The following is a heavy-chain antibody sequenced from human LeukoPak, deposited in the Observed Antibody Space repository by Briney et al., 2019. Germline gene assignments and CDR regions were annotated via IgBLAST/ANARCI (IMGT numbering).Heavy chain of an antibody. Sequence: SQTLSLTCAVSGGSISSGGYSWSWIRQPPGKGLEWIGYIYHSGSTYYNPSLKSRVTISVDRSKNQFSLKLSSVTAADTAVYYCARVIRGIWFDPWGQGPRSPSPQ. J-gene: IGHJ5*02. D-gene: IGHD3-16*01. CDR1: GGSISSGGYS. CDR2: IYHSGST. CDR3: ARVIRGIWFDP. V-gene: IGHV4-30-2*01.